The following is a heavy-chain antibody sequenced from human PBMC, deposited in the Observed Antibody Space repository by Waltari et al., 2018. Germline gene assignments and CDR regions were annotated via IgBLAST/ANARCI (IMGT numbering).Heavy chain of an antibody. CDR1: GFSLITSGMC. CDR2: SDWDGDTL. CDR3: ARCRTHYGVGHCSYSLGSDV. J-gene: IGHJ6*02. D-gene: IGHD2-15*01. Sequence: QVTLRESGPALVKPTQTLTLTSTFSGFSLITSGMCVSWIRQPPGKALECLAPSDWDGDTLYPYNQSLKTKFTISKDTSKNQLVLVVTDIEPVDTGTYYCARCRTHYGVGHCSYSLGSDVWGQGTTVTVSS. V-gene: IGHV2-70*17.